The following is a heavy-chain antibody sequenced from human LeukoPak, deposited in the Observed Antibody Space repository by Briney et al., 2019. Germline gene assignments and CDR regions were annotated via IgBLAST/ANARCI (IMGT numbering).Heavy chain of an antibody. CDR1: GFTFSNYG. CDR2: IKQDGSEK. V-gene: IGHV3-7*01. CDR3: ARESVVVPAAIAWFDP. J-gene: IGHJ5*02. Sequence: GGSLRLSCAASGFTFSNYGMHWVRQAPGKGLEWVANIKQDGSEKYYVDSVKGRFTISRDNAKNSLYLQMNSLRAEDTAVYYCARESVVVPAAIAWFDPWGQGTLVTVSS. D-gene: IGHD2-2*01.